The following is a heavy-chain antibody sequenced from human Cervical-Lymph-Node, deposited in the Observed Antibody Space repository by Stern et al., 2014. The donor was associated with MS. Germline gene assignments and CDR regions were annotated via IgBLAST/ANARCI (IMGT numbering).Heavy chain of an antibody. Sequence: QLQLQESGPGLVKPSETLSLTCTVSGGSMKSYHWGWIRQSPGKGLDWIGTIYYSGSTYYNPSLKSRVTISVDSPNPRFSRRLTSVTAADTAVYYCARQGYCSGGSCYYWYFDLWGRGTLVTVSS. CDR3: ARQGYCSGGSCYYWYFDL. CDR1: GGSMKSYH. D-gene: IGHD2-15*01. V-gene: IGHV4-39*01. J-gene: IGHJ2*01. CDR2: IYYSGST.